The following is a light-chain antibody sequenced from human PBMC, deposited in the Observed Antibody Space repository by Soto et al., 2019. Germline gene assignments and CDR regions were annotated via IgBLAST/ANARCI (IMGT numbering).Light chain of an antibody. CDR2: EVN. CDR3: SSYAGSSNV. V-gene: IGLV2-8*01. Sequence: QSALTQPPSASGSPGQSVAISCTGNSSDVGGYNYVSWYQQHPGKAPKLMIYEVNKRPSGVPDRFSGSKSGNTASLNVSGLQAEDEADYYCSSYAGSSNVFGTGTKLTVL. J-gene: IGLJ1*01. CDR1: SSDVGGYNY.